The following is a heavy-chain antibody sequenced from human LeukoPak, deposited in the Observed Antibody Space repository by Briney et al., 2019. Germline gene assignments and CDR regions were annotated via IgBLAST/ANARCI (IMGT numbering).Heavy chain of an antibody. Sequence: GGSLRLSCAVSGFPFSSYWMSWVRQAPGKGLEWVANIKHDGREKYYVDSEKRRFTIPRDNDKHSLYLQENRLRAEDTAVYYCGRSGRCGGGCYSNDYWGQGTLVTVSS. V-gene: IGHV3-7*04. CDR1: GFPFSSYW. J-gene: IGHJ4*02. CDR2: IKHDGREK. CDR3: GRSGRCGGGCYSNDY. D-gene: IGHD2-21*02.